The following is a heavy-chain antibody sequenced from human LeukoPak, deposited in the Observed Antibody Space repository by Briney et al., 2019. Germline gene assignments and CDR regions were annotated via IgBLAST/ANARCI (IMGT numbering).Heavy chain of an antibody. J-gene: IGHJ4*02. V-gene: IGHV4-61*01. Sequence: SETLSLTCTVSGDSITSGSYYWSWIRQPPGKGLEWIGYIYYSGSTNYNPSLKSRVTISVDTSKNQFSLKLSSVTAADTAVYYCARVVYSSGWLTDYWGQGTLVTVSS. D-gene: IGHD6-19*01. CDR2: IYYSGST. CDR3: ARVVYSSGWLTDY. CDR1: GDSITSGSYY.